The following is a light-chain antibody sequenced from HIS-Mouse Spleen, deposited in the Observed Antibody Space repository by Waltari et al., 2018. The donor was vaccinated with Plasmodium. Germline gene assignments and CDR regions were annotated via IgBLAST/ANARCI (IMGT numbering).Light chain of an antibody. CDR3: SSYAGSNNFCV. J-gene: IGLJ1*01. CDR2: EVS. Sequence: QSALTQPPSASGSPGQSVTISCTGTSSDVGGYNYVSWYQQHPGKAPQLMIYEVSKRPSGVPDRFSGSKSGNTASLTVSGLQAEDEADYYCSSYAGSNNFCVFGTGTKVTVL. V-gene: IGLV2-8*01. CDR1: SSDVGGYNY.